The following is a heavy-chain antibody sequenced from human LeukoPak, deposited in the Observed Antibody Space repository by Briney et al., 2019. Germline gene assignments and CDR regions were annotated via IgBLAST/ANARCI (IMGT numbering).Heavy chain of an antibody. CDR1: GFTFSSYG. D-gene: IGHD6-6*01. V-gene: IGHV3-23*01. CDR3: AKGQERTRIAARPSAFDF. J-gene: IGHJ4*02. CDR2: ITGSGGST. Sequence: PGGTLRLSCAASGFTFSSYGMSWVRQAPGKGLEWVSGITGSGGSTYYADSVKGRFTISRDNSKNTLYLQMNSLRAEDTAVYYCAKGQERTRIAARPSAFDFWGQGTLLTVSS.